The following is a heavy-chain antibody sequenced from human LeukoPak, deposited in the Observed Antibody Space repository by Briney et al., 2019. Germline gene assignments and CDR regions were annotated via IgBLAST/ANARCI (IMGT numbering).Heavy chain of an antibody. V-gene: IGHV3-23*01. CDR3: AKGLPGSTSCYSH. J-gene: IGHJ4*02. CDR2: ISGIGGST. D-gene: IGHD2-2*01. Sequence: SAISGIGGSTYYADSVKGGFTISTDNSKNTLYLQMNSLRAEDTAVYYCAKGLPGSTSCYSHWGQGTLVTVSS.